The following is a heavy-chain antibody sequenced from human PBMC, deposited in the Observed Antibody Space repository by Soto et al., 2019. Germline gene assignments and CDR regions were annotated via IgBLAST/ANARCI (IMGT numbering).Heavy chain of an antibody. CDR2: ISSSSSYI. CDR3: ARDEGYYDFVSPDY. V-gene: IGHV3-21*01. D-gene: IGHD3-3*01. CDR1: GFTFSSYS. J-gene: IGHJ4*02. Sequence: EVQLVESGGGLVKPGGSLRLSCAASGFTFSSYSMNWVRQAPGKGLEWVSSISSSSSYIYYADSVKGRFTISRDNAKNSLYLQMNSLRAEYTAVYYCARDEGYYDFVSPDYWGQGTLVTVSS.